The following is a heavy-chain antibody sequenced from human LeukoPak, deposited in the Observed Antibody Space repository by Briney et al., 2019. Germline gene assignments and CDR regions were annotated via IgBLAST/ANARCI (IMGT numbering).Heavy chain of an antibody. J-gene: IGHJ6*02. CDR2: IIPIFGTA. V-gene: IGHV1-69*13. D-gene: IGHD6-13*01. CDR1: GYTFTSYG. CDR3: ARGAAVVGYGMDV. Sequence: GASVKVSCKASGYTFTSYGISWVRQAPGQGLEWMGGIIPIFGTANYAQKFQGRVTITADESTSTAYMELSSLRSEDTAVYYCARGAAVVGYGMDVWGQGTTVTVSS.